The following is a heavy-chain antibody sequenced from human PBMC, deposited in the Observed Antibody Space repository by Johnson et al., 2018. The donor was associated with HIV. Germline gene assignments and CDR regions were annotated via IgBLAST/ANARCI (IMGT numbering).Heavy chain of an antibody. CDR1: GFTFSTNW. CDR3: GGVGRTGSSFDM. V-gene: IGHV3-74*01. Sequence: VQLVESGGDLVQPGGSLRLSCVGSGFTFSTNWMHWVRQAPGKGLVWVSRINSDGSSTSYAESVKGRFTISRDNSKNTLYLQMNTLRAEDTAVYYCGGVGRTGSSFDMWGLGTMVTVSS. J-gene: IGHJ3*02. D-gene: IGHD2-15*01. CDR2: INSDGSST.